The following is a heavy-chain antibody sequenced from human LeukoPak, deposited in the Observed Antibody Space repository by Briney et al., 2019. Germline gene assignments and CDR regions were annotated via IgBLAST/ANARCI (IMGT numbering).Heavy chain of an antibody. Sequence: ASVKVSCKASGYTFTSYGISWVRQAPGQGLEWIGWISAYNGNTNYAQKLQGRVTMTTDASTSTAYMELRSLRSDDTAVYYCARDEQLVPNWFDPWGQGTLVTVSS. V-gene: IGHV1-18*01. D-gene: IGHD6-13*01. CDR3: ARDEQLVPNWFDP. J-gene: IGHJ5*02. CDR2: ISAYNGNT. CDR1: GYTFTSYG.